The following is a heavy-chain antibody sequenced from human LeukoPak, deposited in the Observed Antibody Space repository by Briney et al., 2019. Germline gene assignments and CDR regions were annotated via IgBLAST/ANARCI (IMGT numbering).Heavy chain of an antibody. V-gene: IGHV5-51*01. CDR2: IYPGDSDT. CDR1: GYSFTSYW. Sequence: GESLKISCKGSGYSFTSYWIGWVRQMPGKGLEWMGIIYPGDSDTRYSPSFQGQVTISADKSISTAYLQWSSLKASDTAMYYCARPRDSYASWPVAFDIWGQGTMVTVSS. J-gene: IGHJ3*02. D-gene: IGHD2-2*01. CDR3: ARPRDSYASWPVAFDI.